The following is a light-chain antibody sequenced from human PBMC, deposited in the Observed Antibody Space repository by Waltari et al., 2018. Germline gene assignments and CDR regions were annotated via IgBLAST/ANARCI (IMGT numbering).Light chain of an antibody. CDR3: SSYTSSTTVV. CDR1: SSDVGGFNY. V-gene: IGLV2-14*01. Sequence: QSALTQPASVSGSPGQSITIPCTGSSSDVGGFNYVPWFQQHPGKAPKLMIYEVSNRPSGVSDRFSGSKSGNTASLTISGLQPEDEADYYCSSYTSSTTVVFGGGTKLTVL. CDR2: EVS. J-gene: IGLJ2*01.